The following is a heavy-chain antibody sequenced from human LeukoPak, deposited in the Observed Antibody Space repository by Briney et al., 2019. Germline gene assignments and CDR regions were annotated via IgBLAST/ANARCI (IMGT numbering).Heavy chain of an antibody. CDR1: GFTFSSYA. Sequence: GGSLRLSCAASGFTFSSYAMSWVRQAPGKGLEWVSYISSIVSTIYYADSVKGRFTISRDKAKNSLYLQMNSLRAEDTAVYYCARGGPAYYDILTGYYPYGMDVWGKGTTVTVSS. D-gene: IGHD3-9*01. CDR3: ARGGPAYYDILTGYYPYGMDV. CDR2: ISSIVSTI. V-gene: IGHV3-48*03. J-gene: IGHJ6*04.